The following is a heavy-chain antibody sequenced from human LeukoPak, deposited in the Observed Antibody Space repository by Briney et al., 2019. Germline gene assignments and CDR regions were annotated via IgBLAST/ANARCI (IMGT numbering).Heavy chain of an antibody. Sequence: GGSLRLSCAASGFTFSSYRVNWVRQAPGKGLEWVASIKQGESERYYVDSVNGRFTISRDNAKNSLYLQMNSLRAEDTAVYYCARGWYNSGYYCNYWGQGTLVTVSS. CDR3: ARGWYNSGYYCNY. J-gene: IGHJ4*02. V-gene: IGHV3-7*02. D-gene: IGHD6-19*01. CDR1: GFTFSSYR. CDR2: IKQGESER.